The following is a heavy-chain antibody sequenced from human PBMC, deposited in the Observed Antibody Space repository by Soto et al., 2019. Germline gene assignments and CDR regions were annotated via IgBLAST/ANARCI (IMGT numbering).Heavy chain of an antibody. CDR1: GFTFSDHY. CDR2: TRNKANSYTT. V-gene: IGHV3-72*01. CDR3: ATLLLWFGESHY. Sequence: EVQLVESGGGLVQPGGSLRLSCAASGFTFSDHYMDWVRQAPGKGLEWVGRTRNKANSYTTEYAAPVKGRFTISRDDSITALYLQMNSLNTEYTAVYYCATLLLWFGESHYWGQGPLVTVSS. J-gene: IGHJ4*02. D-gene: IGHD3-10*01.